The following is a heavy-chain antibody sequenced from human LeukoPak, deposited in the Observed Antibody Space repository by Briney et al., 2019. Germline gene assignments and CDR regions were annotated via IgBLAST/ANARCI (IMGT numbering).Heavy chain of an antibody. V-gene: IGHV1-2*02. J-gene: IGHJ6*03. CDR2: INPNSGGT. D-gene: IGHD3-10*01. CDR1: GYTFTGYY. Sequence: GASVKISCKASGYTFTGYYMHWVRQAPGQGLEWMGWINPNSGGTNYAQKFQGRVTMTRDTSISTAYMELSRLRSDDTAVYYCARNYYGSGRKYYYYMDVWGKGTTVTVSS. CDR3: ARNYYGSGRKYYYYMDV.